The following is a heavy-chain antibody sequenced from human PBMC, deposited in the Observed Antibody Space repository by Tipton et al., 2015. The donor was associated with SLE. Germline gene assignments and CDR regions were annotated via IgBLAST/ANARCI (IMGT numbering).Heavy chain of an antibody. Sequence: SLRLSCTASGFAFGDYALSWVRHAPEKGLEWAGFIRSQGKGGTAEYGASARDRFTISRDDSKSVAYLQMDSLRFEDTGVYYCISEESWGQGTQVTVSA. CDR3: ISEES. CDR2: IRSQGKGGTA. J-gene: IGHJ5*02. CDR1: GFAFGDYA. V-gene: IGHV3-49*04.